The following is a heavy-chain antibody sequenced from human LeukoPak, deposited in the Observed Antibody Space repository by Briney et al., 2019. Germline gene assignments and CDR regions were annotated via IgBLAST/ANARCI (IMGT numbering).Heavy chain of an antibody. D-gene: IGHD3-3*01. CDR1: GFTFSSYA. J-gene: IGHJ3*01. V-gene: IGHV3-23*01. CDR3: ARDPVRLFGVVMRGYGAFDV. Sequence: PGGSLRLSCAASGFTFSSYAMNWVRQAPGKGLEWVSGISGSGGSTNYADSVKGRFTFSRDNSKNTLYLQMNSLRAEDTAVYYCARDPVRLFGVVMRGYGAFDVWGQGTMVTVSP. CDR2: ISGSGGST.